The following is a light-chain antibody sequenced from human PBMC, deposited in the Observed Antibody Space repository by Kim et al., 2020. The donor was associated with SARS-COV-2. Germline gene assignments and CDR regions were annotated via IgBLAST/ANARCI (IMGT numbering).Light chain of an antibody. V-gene: IGLV3-25*03. Sequence: PGQTDRITCSGDALPKQYAYWYRQKPGQAPVLVIYKDSERPSGIPERFSGSSSGTTVTLTISGVQAEDEADYYCQSADSSGTYVVFGGGTQLTVL. CDR1: ALPKQY. CDR2: KDS. J-gene: IGLJ2*01. CDR3: QSADSSGTYVV.